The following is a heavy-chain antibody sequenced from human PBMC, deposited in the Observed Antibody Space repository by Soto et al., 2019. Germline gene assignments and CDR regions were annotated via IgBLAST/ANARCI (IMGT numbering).Heavy chain of an antibody. CDR3: ASGYCTNGVCSHYFDY. CDR2: INHSGST. V-gene: IGHV4-34*01. D-gene: IGHD2-8*01. CDR1: GGSFIGYY. Sequence: SETLSLTCAVYGGSFIGYYWSWIRQPPGKGLEWIGEINHSGSTNYNPSLKSRVTISVDTSKNQFSLKLSSVTAADTAVYYCASGYCTNGVCSHYFDYWGQGTLVTVSS. J-gene: IGHJ4*02.